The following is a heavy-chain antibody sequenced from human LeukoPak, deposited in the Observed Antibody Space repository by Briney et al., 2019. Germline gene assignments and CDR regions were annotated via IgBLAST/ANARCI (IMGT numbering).Heavy chain of an antibody. V-gene: IGHV3-23*05. J-gene: IGHJ4*02. Sequence: GGSLTLSCAASGFTFSSYAMTWVRQAPGKGLEWVSGIINTGSSTYYGESVKGRFTISRDNYKNTLYLQMNSLRAEDTAVYYCAKGHYGSGRRTYFDYWGQGTLVTVSS. CDR1: GFTFSSYA. CDR2: IINTGSST. CDR3: AKGHYGSGRRTYFDY. D-gene: IGHD3-10*01.